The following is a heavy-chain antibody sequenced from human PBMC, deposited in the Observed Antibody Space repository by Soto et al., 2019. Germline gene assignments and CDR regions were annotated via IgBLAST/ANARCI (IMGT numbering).Heavy chain of an antibody. Sequence: EASVKVSCKASGGTFSSYTISWVRQAPGQGLEWMGRIIPILGIANYAQKFQGRVTITADKSTSTAYMELSSLRSEDTAVYYCAGSITMVRGGYYFDYWGQGTLVTVSS. CDR1: GGTFSSYT. D-gene: IGHD3-10*01. CDR2: IIPILGIA. J-gene: IGHJ4*02. V-gene: IGHV1-69*02. CDR3: AGSITMVRGGYYFDY.